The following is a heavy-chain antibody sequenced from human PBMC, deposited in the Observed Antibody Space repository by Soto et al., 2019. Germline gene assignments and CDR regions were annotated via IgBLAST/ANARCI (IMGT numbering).Heavy chain of an antibody. CDR1: GYRFTKYY. CDR3: VSHCSFSCSDLIDP. J-gene: IGHJ5*02. D-gene: IGHD2-15*01. Sequence: ASVKVSCKASGYRFTKYYIHWVRQAPGQGLEWVGVIDPSGGSTTYAQNFQGRVTMTRDTSTSTVYMELSSLRSEDTAVYYCVSHCSFSCSDLIDPWGQGTRVTVSS. CDR2: IDPSGGST. V-gene: IGHV1-46*03.